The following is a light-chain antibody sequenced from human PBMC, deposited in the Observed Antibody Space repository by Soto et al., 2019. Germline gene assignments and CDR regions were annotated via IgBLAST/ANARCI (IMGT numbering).Light chain of an antibody. Sequence: EKVVTQSPATLSVSPGERATLSCRASQSVSSDLAWYQQKPGQAPRLLIYDASTRATGIPARFSGSGSGTEFTLTISSLQSEDLAVYYCQQYDDWPETFGQGTKVEIK. J-gene: IGKJ1*01. CDR1: QSVSSD. CDR3: QQYDDWPET. V-gene: IGKV3-15*01. CDR2: DAS.